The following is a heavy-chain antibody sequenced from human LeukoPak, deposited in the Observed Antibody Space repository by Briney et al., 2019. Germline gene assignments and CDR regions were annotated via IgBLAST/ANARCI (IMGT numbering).Heavy chain of an antibody. J-gene: IGHJ4*02. CDR2: INHSGST. D-gene: IGHD6-13*01. V-gene: IGHV4-34*01. Sequence: SETLSLTCAVYLESFRGYYWSSIRWPPARGLEWIGEINHSGSTNYDPSLKSRVTMSVDTSKNQFSLKLSSVTAADTAVYYCARGGYSSSWYSFAPSYFDYWGQGTLVTVSS. CDR1: LESFRGYY. CDR3: ARGGYSSSWYSFAPSYFDY.